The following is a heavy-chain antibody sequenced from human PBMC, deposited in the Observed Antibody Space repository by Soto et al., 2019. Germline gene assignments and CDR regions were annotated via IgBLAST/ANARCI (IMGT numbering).Heavy chain of an antibody. D-gene: IGHD1-1*01. J-gene: IGHJ6*02. CDR1: GYIFTSFG. Sequence: ASVKVSCKASGYIFTSFGITWVRQAPGQGLEWMGWISAYNGATNYPQKLQGRVTLTTDTATNTAYMELRSLRSDDTAVYYCARRTRYNDGGYHPYAMHVWGQGTRVTVSS. CDR2: ISAYNGAT. V-gene: IGHV1-18*01. CDR3: ARRTRYNDGGYHPYAMHV.